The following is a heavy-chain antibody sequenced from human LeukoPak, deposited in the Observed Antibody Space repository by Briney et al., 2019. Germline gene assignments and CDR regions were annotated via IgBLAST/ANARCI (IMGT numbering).Heavy chain of an antibody. Sequence: PSETLSLTCTVSGGSISSYYWSWIRQPPGKGLEWIGYIYYSGSTNYNPSLKSRVTISVDTSKNQFSLKLSSVTAADTAVYYCARVITIFGVVTPYYYYGMDVWGQGTTVTVSS. CDR1: GGSISSYY. CDR2: IYYSGST. D-gene: IGHD3-3*01. J-gene: IGHJ6*02. CDR3: ARVITIFGVVTPYYYYGMDV. V-gene: IGHV4-59*01.